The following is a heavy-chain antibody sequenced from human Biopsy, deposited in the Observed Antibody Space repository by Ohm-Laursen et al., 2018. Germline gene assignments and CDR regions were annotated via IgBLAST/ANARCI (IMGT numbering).Heavy chain of an antibody. CDR3: ARDPLNGHKHFDY. CDR2: INCKTGAT. D-gene: IGHD2-8*01. J-gene: IGHJ4*02. V-gene: IGHV1-2*02. Sequence: GESLRISCKASSCTFTDYNIHWMRQAPGQGLEWLGYINCKTGATNYAQKFQGTVTMTRDTSISTAYLALGSLRPADTAIHYCARDPLNGHKHFDYWGQGSLVTVSS. CDR1: SCTFTDYN.